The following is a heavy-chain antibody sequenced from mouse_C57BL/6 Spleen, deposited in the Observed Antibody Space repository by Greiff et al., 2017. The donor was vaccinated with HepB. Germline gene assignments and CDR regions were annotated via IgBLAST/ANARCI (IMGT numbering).Heavy chain of an antibody. V-gene: IGHV5-17*01. CDR2: ISSGSSTI. CDR1: GFTFSDYG. D-gene: IGHD1-1*01. J-gene: IGHJ4*01. CDR3: ARAYGSSLYYAMDY. Sequence: EVQGVESGGGLVKPGGSLKLSCAASGFTFSDYGMHWVRQAPEKGLEWVAYISSGSSTIYYADTVKGRFTISRDNAKNTLFLQMTSLRSEDTAMYYGARAYGSSLYYAMDYWGQGTSVTVSS.